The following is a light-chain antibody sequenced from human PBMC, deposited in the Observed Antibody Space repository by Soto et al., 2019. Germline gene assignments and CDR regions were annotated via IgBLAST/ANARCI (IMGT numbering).Light chain of an antibody. CDR2: DVS. V-gene: IGLV2-14*01. CDR3: SSYTSSSIVV. J-gene: IGLJ2*01. Sequence: QLVLTQPASVSGSPGHLITISCTGTSSDVGGYSYVSWYQQHPGKAPKLMIYDVSNRPSGVSNRFSGSKSGNTASLTISGLQAEDEADYYCSSYTSSSIVVFGGGTKVTVL. CDR1: SSDVGGYSY.